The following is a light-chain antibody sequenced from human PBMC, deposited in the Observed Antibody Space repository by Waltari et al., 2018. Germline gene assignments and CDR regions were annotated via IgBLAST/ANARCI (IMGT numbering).Light chain of an antibody. V-gene: IGLV5-45*01. J-gene: IGLJ3*02. CDR1: SGISVATYR. CDR3: MILHNSAVV. CDR2: YKSDSDT. Sequence: QAVLTQPASLSASPGASVSLPCTLRSGISVATYRIYWYQHRPGSPPQFLVRYKSDSDTQQGSGVPSRFSGSKDTSANAGVLLISGLQSADEADYYCMILHNSAVVFGGGTKLTVL.